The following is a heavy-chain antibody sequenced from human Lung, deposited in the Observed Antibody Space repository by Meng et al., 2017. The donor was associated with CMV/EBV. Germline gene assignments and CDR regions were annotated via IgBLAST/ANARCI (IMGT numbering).Heavy chain of an antibody. V-gene: IGHV3-48*03. Sequence: GESLKISFAASGFTFSNYEMNWVRQAPGQGLEWVSYISTSGSTMYYADSVKGRFTVSRDNAKNSLYLQMNSLRAEDTAVYYCARNGQKTGTPSNYWGQGTLVTV. J-gene: IGHJ4*02. CDR1: GFTFSNYE. CDR2: ISTSGSTM. D-gene: IGHD1-1*01. CDR3: ARNGQKTGTPSNY.